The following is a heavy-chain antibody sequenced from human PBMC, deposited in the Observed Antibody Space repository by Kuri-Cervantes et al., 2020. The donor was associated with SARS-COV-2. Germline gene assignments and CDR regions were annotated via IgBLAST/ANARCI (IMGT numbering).Heavy chain of an antibody. CDR2: IHTSGST. CDR1: GGSISSYY. D-gene: IGHD3-22*01. CDR3: ARDLAYDSSGYAFDY. J-gene: IGHJ4*02. Sequence: SETLSLTCTVSGGSISSYYWSWIRQPAGKGLEWIGRIHTSGSTNYNPSLKSRVTISVDTSKNQFSLKLSSVTAADTAVYYCARDLAYDSSGYAFDYWGQGTLVTVSS. V-gene: IGHV4-4*07.